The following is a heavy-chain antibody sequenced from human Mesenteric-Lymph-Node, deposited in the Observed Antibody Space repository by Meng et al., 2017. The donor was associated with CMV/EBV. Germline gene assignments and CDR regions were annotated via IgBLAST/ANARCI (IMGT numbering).Heavy chain of an antibody. J-gene: IGHJ4*02. V-gene: IGHV3-11*04. CDR2: ITSSTTRGILT. CDR3: ANMWEGGY. Sequence: GESLKISCAASGFTFSDYYMTWIRQAPGKGLEYISYITSSTTRGILTYYADSVKGRFTISRDNAKNSLYLQMSALRVEDTAVYYCANMWEGGYWGQGTLVTVSS. D-gene: IGHD1-26*01. CDR1: GFTFSDYY.